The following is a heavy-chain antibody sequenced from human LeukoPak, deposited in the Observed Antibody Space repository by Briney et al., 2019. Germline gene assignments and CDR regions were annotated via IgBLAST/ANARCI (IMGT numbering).Heavy chain of an antibody. J-gene: IGHJ3*01. CDR2: TYYRSKWYS. D-gene: IGHD2-15*01. V-gene: IGHV6-1*01. Sequence: SQTLSPTCAISGDSVSSITAAWTWIRQSPSRGLEWLGRTYYRSKWYSDYAISLKSRITIKPDTSKNQFSLQLNSVTPEDTAMYYCAREGYDASDVWGQGTMVTVSS. CDR3: AREGYDASDV. CDR1: GDSVSSITAA.